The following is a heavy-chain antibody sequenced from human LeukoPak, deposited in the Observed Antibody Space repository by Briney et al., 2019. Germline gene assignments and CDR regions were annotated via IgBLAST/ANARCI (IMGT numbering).Heavy chain of an antibody. V-gene: IGHV3-30*18. Sequence: GSLRLSCAASGFTFSSYGMHWVRQAPGKGLEWVAVISYDGSNKYYADSVKGRFTISRDNSKNTLYLQMNSLRAEDTAVYYCAKVNWNDAYYYYGMDVWGQGTTVTVSS. J-gene: IGHJ6*02. D-gene: IGHD1-1*01. CDR3: AKVNWNDAYYYYGMDV. CDR1: GFTFSSYG. CDR2: ISYDGSNK.